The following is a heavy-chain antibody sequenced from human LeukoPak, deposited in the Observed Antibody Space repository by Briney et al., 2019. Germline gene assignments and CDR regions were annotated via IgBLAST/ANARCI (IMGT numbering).Heavy chain of an antibody. Sequence: QPGGSLRLSCAASGFTVSTNYMSWVRQAPDKGLEWVAVIWPDGRDGDKYYTDSVKGRFTISRDNSKNTLYLEMSSLRAEDTAVYYCATKRAFCSGGSCYDYWGQGTLVTVS. CDR3: ATKRAFCSGGSCYDY. J-gene: IGHJ4*02. D-gene: IGHD2-15*01. V-gene: IGHV3-33*08. CDR2: IWPDGRDGDK. CDR1: GFTVSTNY.